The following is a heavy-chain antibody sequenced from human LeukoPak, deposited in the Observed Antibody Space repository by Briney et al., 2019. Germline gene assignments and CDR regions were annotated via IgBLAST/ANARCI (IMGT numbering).Heavy chain of an antibody. Sequence: GGSLRLPCAASGFTFSDYYMSWIRQAPGKGLEWVSYISSSGSTIYYADSVKGRFTISRDNAKNSLYLQMNSLRAEDTAVYYCARDVPDIVVVPAALSGISVRYYYYMDVWGKGTTVTVSS. J-gene: IGHJ6*03. D-gene: IGHD2-2*01. V-gene: IGHV3-11*01. CDR1: GFTFSDYY. CDR2: ISSSGSTI. CDR3: ARDVPDIVVVPAALSGISVRYYYYMDV.